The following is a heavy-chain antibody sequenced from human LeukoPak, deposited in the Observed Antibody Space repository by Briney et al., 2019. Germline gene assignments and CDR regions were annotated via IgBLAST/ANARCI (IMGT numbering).Heavy chain of an antibody. Sequence: PGGSLRLSCAASGFSLSNYWMNWVRQAPGKGLEWVANIKQDGSEKNYVDSVKGRFSISRDNAKNSLILQMNSLRDEDTAVYYCARGAWAPFDSWGQGTLVSVSS. CDR2: IKQDGSEK. D-gene: IGHD7-27*01. V-gene: IGHV3-7*01. CDR1: GFSLSNYW. CDR3: ARGAWAPFDS. J-gene: IGHJ4*02.